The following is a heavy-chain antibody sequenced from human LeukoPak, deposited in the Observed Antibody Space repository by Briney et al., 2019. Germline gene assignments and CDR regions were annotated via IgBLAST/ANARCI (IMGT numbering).Heavy chain of an antibody. V-gene: IGHV1-2*02. CDR2: INPNSGGT. CDR1: GYTLTGYY. D-gene: IGHD6-13*01. Sequence: ASVKVSCKASGYTLTGYYMHWVRQAPGQGLEWVGWINPNSGGTNYAQKFQGRVTMTRDTSISTAYMELSRLRSDDTAVYYCARAPYSSSWYAASYYYYGMDVWGQGTTVTVSS. J-gene: IGHJ6*02. CDR3: ARAPYSSSWYAASYYYYGMDV.